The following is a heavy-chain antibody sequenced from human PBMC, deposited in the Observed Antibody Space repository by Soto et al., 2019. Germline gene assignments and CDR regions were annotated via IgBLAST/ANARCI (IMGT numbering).Heavy chain of an antibody. D-gene: IGHD3-3*01. CDR1: GFTFDDYA. V-gene: IGHV3-30*18. Sequence: PGGSLRLSCAASGFTFDDYAMHWVRQAPGKGLEWVAVISYDGSNKYYADSVKGRFTISRDNSKNTLYLQMNSLRAEDTAVYYSAKNDDFYEPPFDYWGQGTLVTVSS. CDR3: AKNDDFYEPPFDY. CDR2: ISYDGSNK. J-gene: IGHJ4*02.